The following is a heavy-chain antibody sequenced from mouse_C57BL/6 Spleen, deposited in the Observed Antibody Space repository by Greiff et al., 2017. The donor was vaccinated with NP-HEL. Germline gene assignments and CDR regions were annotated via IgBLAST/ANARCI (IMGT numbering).Heavy chain of an antibody. CDR1: GYAFSSSW. Sequence: VQLQQSGPELVKPGASVKISCKASGYAFSSSWMNWVKQRPGKGLEWIGRIYPGDGDTNYNGKFKGKATLTADKSSSTAYMQLSSLTSEDSAVYFCARSYYGSSAVYFDYWGQGTTLTVSS. CDR3: ARSYYGSSAVYFDY. D-gene: IGHD1-1*01. V-gene: IGHV1-82*01. J-gene: IGHJ2*01. CDR2: IYPGDGDT.